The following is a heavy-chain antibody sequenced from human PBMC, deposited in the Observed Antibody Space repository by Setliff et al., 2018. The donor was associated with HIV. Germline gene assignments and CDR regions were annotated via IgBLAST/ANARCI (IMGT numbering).Heavy chain of an antibody. CDR1: GYIFISYG. J-gene: IGHJ4*02. Sequence: ASVKVSCKASGYIFISYGISWVRQAPGQGLEWMGWISAYNGNTNYAPELHGRVTMTTDTSTSTASLELRSLRSDDTAVYYCARGVDGNYRKFFDNWGQGTLVTAPQ. CDR3: ARGVDGNYRKFFDN. CDR2: ISAYNGNT. V-gene: IGHV1-18*01. D-gene: IGHD1-26*01.